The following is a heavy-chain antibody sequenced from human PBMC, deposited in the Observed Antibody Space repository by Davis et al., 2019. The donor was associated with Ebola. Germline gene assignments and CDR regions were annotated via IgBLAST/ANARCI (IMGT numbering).Heavy chain of an antibody. V-gene: IGHV5-51*01. CDR3: ASLRRTITGMDDGFDI. CDR2: IYTGASDT. J-gene: IGHJ3*02. Sequence: GGSLRLSCKDSGNSFTSHWIGWVRQMPGKGLDWMGIIYTGASDTRYSPSFRGQVTISADKSMKTAFLQWSSLKASDSGMYYCASLRRTITGMDDGFDIWGQGTMVTVSS. CDR1: GNSFTSHW. D-gene: IGHD2-8*02.